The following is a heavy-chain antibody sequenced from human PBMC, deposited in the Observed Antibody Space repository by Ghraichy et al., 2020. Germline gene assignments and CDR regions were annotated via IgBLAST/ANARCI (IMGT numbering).Heavy chain of an antibody. CDR3: AGGGK. CDR2: VIADGSAT. Sequence: SCAASGFSFSSYWMHWVRQPPGKGLVWVSRVIADGSATRYAGSVEGRFTISRDNAKNTLYLQMDNLRVEDTAVYYCAGGGKWGQGTLVTVSS. V-gene: IGHV3-74*01. J-gene: IGHJ4*02. CDR1: GFSFSSYW. D-gene: IGHD1-1*01.